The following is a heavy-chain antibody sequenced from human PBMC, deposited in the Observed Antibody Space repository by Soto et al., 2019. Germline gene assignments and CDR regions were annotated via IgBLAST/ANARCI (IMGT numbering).Heavy chain of an antibody. CDR2: ISYDGSNK. V-gene: IGHV3-30*18. D-gene: IGHD5-12*01. CDR1: GFTFSSYG. CDR3: AKEINGKYGYMDD. Sequence: PGGSLRLSCAASGFTFSSYGMHWVRQAPGKGLEWVAVISYDGSNKYYADSVKGRFTISRDNSKNTLYLQMNSLRAEDTAVYYCAKEINGKYGYMDDWGRGTLVTVSS. J-gene: IGHJ4*02.